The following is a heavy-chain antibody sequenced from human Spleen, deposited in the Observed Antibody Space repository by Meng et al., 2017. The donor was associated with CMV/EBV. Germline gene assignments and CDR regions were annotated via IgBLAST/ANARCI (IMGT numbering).Heavy chain of an antibody. CDR2: IYYSGNT. CDR1: GGAIRGHY. D-gene: IGHD3-3*01. CDR3: AKTSDFWNGFGGWLDP. V-gene: IGHV4-59*11. Sequence: SETLSLTCSVSGGAIRGHYWSWIRQPPGKGLEWIGYIYYSGNTDYNPSLKSRVTISVDTSNKQFSLRLSSVTTADTAIYYCAKTSDFWNGFGGWLDPWGQGILDTVSS. J-gene: IGHJ5*02.